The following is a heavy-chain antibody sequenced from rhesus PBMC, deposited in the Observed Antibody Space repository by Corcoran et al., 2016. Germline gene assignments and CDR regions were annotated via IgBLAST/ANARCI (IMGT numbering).Heavy chain of an antibody. CDR1: GGSISSSY. Sequence: QLQLQESGPGLVKPSETLSVTCAVSGGSISSSYWSWIRQAPGTGLEWIGYLYGSGSSTTYNPSLKSRVTISTDTYKNQCSLKLSSVTAADTAVYDCARRVIAAASFDYWGQGVLVTVSS. CDR2: LYGSGSST. CDR3: ARRVIAAASFDY. D-gene: IGHD6-13*01. J-gene: IGHJ4*01. V-gene: IGHV4-169*01.